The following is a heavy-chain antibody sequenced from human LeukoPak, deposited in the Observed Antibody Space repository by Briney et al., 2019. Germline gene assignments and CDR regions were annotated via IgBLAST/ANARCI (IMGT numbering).Heavy chain of an antibody. J-gene: IGHJ5*02. CDR1: GGSISSSNW. Sequence: PSETLSLTCAVSGGSISSSNWWSWVRQPPGKGLEWIGEIYHSGSTNYNPSLKSRVTISVDKSKNQFSLKLSSVTAADTAVYYCARDLDYYGSGSYYHWGQGTLVTVSS. D-gene: IGHD3-10*01. CDR3: ARDLDYYGSGSYYH. CDR2: IYHSGST. V-gene: IGHV4-4*02.